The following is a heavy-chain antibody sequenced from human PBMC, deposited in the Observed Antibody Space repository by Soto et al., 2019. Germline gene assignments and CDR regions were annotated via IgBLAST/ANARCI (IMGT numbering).Heavy chain of an antibody. CDR3: AKRRTEEAPILDP. CDR2: IGDRGSIT. V-gene: IGHV3-23*01. Sequence: GGSLRLSCAASGFTFSTYAMTWVRQAPGKGLEWVSSIGDRGSITFYADSVKGRFTISRDNSKNTLYLQMSSLRAEDTAVYYCAKRRTEEAPILDPWGQGTLVTVSS. CDR1: GFTFSTYA. J-gene: IGHJ5*02.